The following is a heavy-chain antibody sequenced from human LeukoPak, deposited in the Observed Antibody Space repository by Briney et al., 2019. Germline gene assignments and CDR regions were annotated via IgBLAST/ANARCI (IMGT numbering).Heavy chain of an antibody. CDR3: ARDRGYSYVQDAFDI. Sequence: VASVKVSCKASGGTFSSYAISWVRQAPGQGLEWMGGIIPIFGTANYAQKFQGRVTITTDESTSTAYMELSSLRSEDTAVYYCARDRGYSYVQDAFDIWGQGTMVTVSS. J-gene: IGHJ3*02. D-gene: IGHD5-18*01. CDR1: GGTFSSYA. CDR2: IIPIFGTA. V-gene: IGHV1-69*05.